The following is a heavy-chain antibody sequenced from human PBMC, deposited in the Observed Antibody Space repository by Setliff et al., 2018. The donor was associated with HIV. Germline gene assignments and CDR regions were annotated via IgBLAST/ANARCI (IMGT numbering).Heavy chain of an antibody. Sequence: LSLTCIVSGASLSSSDYFWVWIRQPPGKGLEWIGSIYHTGTTSYNRSLQSRVTISVDTSKNHFSLKVNSVTASDTAVYYCTRRAHGRQEPLWDQGTLVTVSS. CDR2: IYHTGTT. J-gene: IGHJ4*02. CDR3: TRRAHGRQEPL. V-gene: IGHV4-39*02. CDR1: GASLSSSDYF.